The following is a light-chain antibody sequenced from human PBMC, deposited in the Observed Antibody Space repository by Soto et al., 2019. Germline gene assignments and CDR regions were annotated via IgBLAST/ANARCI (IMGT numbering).Light chain of an antibody. CDR1: SSDG. CDR2: EVN. J-gene: IGLJ1*01. CDR3: SSFTSTSTYV. Sequence: QSALTQPASVSGSPGQSITISCTGTSSDGVSWYQQHPGKAPKLMIYEVNNRPSGVSNRFSGSKSRNTAPLTISGLQAEDEADYYCSSFTSTSTYVFGTGTKLTVL. V-gene: IGLV2-14*01.